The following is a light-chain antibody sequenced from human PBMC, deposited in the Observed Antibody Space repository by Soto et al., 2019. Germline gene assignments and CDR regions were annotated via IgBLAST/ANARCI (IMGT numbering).Light chain of an antibody. J-gene: IGKJ1*01. CDR3: QHYHSYPWT. Sequence: DIQLTQSPVSLSASVGERVTITCRASQSISSWLAWYQQKSGKAPNLLIYKAPNLQTGVPSRFSGSGSGTEFTLTISGLQTEDFATYYCQHYHSYPWTFGQGTKVEI. CDR1: QSISSW. V-gene: IGKV1-5*03. CDR2: KAP.